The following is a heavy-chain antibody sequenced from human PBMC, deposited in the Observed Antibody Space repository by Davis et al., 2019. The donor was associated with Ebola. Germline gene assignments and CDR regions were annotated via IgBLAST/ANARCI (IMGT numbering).Heavy chain of an antibody. Sequence: SETLSLTCTVSGGSISSSSYYWGWIRQPPGKELEWIGSIYYSGSTYYNPSLKSRVTISVDTSKNQFSLKLSSVTAADTAVYYCARGGSGGYGMDVWGQGTTVTVSS. CDR3: ARGGSGGYGMDV. V-gene: IGHV4-39*01. D-gene: IGHD3-10*01. CDR2: IYYSGST. J-gene: IGHJ6*02. CDR1: GGSISSSSYY.